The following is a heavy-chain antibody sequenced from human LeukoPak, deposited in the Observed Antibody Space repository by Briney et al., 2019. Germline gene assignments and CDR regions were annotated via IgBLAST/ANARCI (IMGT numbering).Heavy chain of an antibody. V-gene: IGHV3-48*04. J-gene: IGHJ4*02. CDR2: ISSSSSSI. CDR3: ARDPLASYYDSSGSYYFDY. CDR1: GFTFSSYS. Sequence: GGSLRLSCAASGFTFSSYSMNWVRQAPGKGLEWDSYISSSSSSIYYADSVKGRFTISRDTAKNSLYLQMNSLRAEDTAVYYCARDPLASYYDSSGSYYFDYWGQGTLVTVSS. D-gene: IGHD3-22*01.